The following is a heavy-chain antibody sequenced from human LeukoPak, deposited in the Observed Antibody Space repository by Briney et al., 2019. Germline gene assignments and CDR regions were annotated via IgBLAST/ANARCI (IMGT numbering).Heavy chain of an antibody. CDR3: ARGGRTWIQLWSDAFDI. V-gene: IGHV1-69*06. CDR2: IIPIFGTA. J-gene: IGHJ3*02. CDR1: GYTFTSYS. Sequence: GASVKVSCKASGYTFTSYSIHWVRQAPGQGLEWMGGIIPIFGTANYAQKFQGRVTITADKSTSTAYMELSSLRSEDTAVYYCARGGRTWIQLWSDAFDIWGQGTMVTVSS. D-gene: IGHD5-18*01.